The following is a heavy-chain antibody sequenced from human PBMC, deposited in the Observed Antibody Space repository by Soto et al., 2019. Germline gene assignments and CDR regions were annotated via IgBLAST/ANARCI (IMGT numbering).Heavy chain of an antibody. Sequence: GASVTVSCKASGFTFTSSAVQWVRQAHGQRLEWIGWIVVGSGNTNYAQKFQERVTITRDNSKNTLYLQMNSLRAEDTAVYYCAKVRVYYFDSSPLDSWGQGALVTVSS. CDR3: AKVRVYYFDSSPLDS. D-gene: IGHD3-22*01. CDR1: GFTFTSSA. CDR2: IVVGSGNT. J-gene: IGHJ4*02. V-gene: IGHV1-58*01.